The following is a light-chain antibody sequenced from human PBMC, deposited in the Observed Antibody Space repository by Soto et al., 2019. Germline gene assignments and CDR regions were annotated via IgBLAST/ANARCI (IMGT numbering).Light chain of an antibody. CDR2: DAS. V-gene: IGKV1-13*02. J-gene: IGKJ3*01. Sequence: AIQLTQSPSSLSASVGDRVTITCRASQGISSALAWYQQKPGKAPKLLIYDASSLDSGVPSRFRGSGSGTDFTLTISSLQPEDFATYYCQQFNSYPPGFTFGPGTTVAVK. CDR1: QGISSA. CDR3: QQFNSYPPGFT.